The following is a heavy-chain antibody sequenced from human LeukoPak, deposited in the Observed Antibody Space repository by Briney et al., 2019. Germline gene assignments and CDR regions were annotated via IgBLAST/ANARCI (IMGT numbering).Heavy chain of an antibody. V-gene: IGHV3-7*01. CDR3: ARDPLPRDNWFDP. Sequence: GGSLRLSCAASGFTFSSYWMSWVRQAPGKGLEWVANIKQDGSEKYYVDSVKGRFTISRDNAKNSLYLQMNSLRAADTAVYYCARDPLPRDNWFDPWGQGTLVTVSS. CDR1: GFTFSSYW. J-gene: IGHJ5*02. CDR2: IKQDGSEK.